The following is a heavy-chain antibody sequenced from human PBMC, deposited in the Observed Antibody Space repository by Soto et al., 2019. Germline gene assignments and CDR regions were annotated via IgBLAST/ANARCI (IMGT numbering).Heavy chain of an antibody. CDR3: ARGATSVGVAAYAYYEMEV. J-gene: IGHJ6*02. Sequence: QVQLVQSGAEVKKPGSSVKVSCRASGGTFSNYAISWVRQAPGQGLEWMGGIVPAFGTPNYAQNLQGRITITADDSSTTCYMDVSSLRSEDTAVYYCARGATSVGVAAYAYYEMEVWGQGTPVTVSS. D-gene: IGHD3-3*01. CDR2: IVPAFGTP. CDR1: GGTFSNYA. V-gene: IGHV1-69*01.